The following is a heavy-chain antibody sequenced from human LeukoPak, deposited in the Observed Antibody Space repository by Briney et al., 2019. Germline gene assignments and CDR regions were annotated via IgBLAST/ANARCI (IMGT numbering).Heavy chain of an antibody. J-gene: IGHJ6*02. V-gene: IGHV4-39*07. CDR1: GGSISSSSYY. CDR2: IYYSGST. Sequence: SETLSLTCTVSGGSISSSSYYWGWIRQPPGKGLEWIGSIYYSGSTYYNPSLKSRVTISVDTSKNQFSLTLSSVTAADTAVYYCARNGPSGSYYYYYGMDVWGQGTTVTVSS. D-gene: IGHD1-26*01. CDR3: ARNGPSGSYYYYYGMDV.